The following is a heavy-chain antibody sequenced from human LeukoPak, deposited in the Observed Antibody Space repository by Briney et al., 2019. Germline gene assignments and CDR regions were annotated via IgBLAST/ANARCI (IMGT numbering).Heavy chain of an antibody. J-gene: IGHJ4*02. D-gene: IGHD3-3*01. CDR3: ASRGYDFWSGYYRNFDY. V-gene: IGHV4-38-2*01. Sequence: PSETLSLTCAVSGYSISSGYYWGWIRQPPGKGLEWIGSIYHSGSTYYNPSLKSRVTISVDTSKNQFSLKLSSVTAADTAVYYCASRGYDFWSGYYRNFDYWGQGTLVTASS. CDR2: IYHSGST. CDR1: GYSISSGYY.